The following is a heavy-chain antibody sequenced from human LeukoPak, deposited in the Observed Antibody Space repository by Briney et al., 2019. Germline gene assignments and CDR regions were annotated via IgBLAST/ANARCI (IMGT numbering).Heavy chain of an antibody. V-gene: IGHV4-39*07. D-gene: IGHD3-10*01. J-gene: IGHJ4*02. CDR1: GGSISSSSYY. Sequence: PQSRSLTCTVSGGSISSSSYYWGWIRHPPVKGLEWIGRTYYSGSTYYNPSLKSRVTISVHTSKNQFSLKLSSVTAADTAVYYCARVILWFGELSRFDYWGQGTLVTVSS. CDR3: ARVILWFGELSRFDY. CDR2: TYYSGST.